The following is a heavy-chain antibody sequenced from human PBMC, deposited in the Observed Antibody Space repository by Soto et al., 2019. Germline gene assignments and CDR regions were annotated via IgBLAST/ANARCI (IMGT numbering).Heavy chain of an antibody. CDR3: ARHNRYSSTWFEGWFDP. CDR2: IHPGDSDT. Sequence: GESLKISCQGSGYSFTNYWVGWVRQIPGRGLEWMGIIHPGDSDTRYSPFFQGQVTISADKSISTAYLQWSSLKASDTAMYYCARHNRYSSTWFEGWFDPWGQGILVTVFS. V-gene: IGHV5-51*01. D-gene: IGHD6-13*01. CDR1: GYSFTNYW. J-gene: IGHJ5*02.